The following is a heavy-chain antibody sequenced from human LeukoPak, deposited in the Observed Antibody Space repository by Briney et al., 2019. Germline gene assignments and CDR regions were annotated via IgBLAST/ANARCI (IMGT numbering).Heavy chain of an antibody. D-gene: IGHD2-2*01. CDR2: IYYSGST. J-gene: IGHJ1*01. V-gene: IGHV4-39*01. Sequence: PSETLSLTCTVSGGSISGSSYYWGWIRQPPGKGLEWIGSIYYSGSTYYNPSLKSRVTISVDTSKNQFSLKLSSVTAADTAVYYCATRRGPALEYFHHWGQGTLVTVSS. CDR3: ATRRGPALEYFHH. CDR1: GGSISGSSYY.